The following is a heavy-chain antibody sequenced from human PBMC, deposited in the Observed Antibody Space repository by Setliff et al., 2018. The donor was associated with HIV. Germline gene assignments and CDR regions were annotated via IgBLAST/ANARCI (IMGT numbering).Heavy chain of an antibody. D-gene: IGHD4-17*01. Sequence: RASVKVSCKASGGTFSSYGVNWVRQAPGQGLEWMGGIFPFFGSANYAQKFQGRVTITADVFTSTIYMELSSLTSEDTAVYYCARGADGDYRYYMDVWGRGTTVTVSS. CDR2: IFPFFGSA. CDR1: GGTFSSYG. J-gene: IGHJ6*03. V-gene: IGHV1-69*13. CDR3: ARGADGDYRYYMDV.